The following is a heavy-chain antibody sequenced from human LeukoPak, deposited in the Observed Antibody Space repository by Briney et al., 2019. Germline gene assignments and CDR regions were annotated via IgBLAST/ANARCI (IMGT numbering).Heavy chain of an antibody. CDR2: IYYSGST. Sequence: PSETLSLTCTVSGGSTSSYYWSWIRQPPGKGLEWIGYIYYSGSTNYNPSLKSRVTISVDTSKNQFSLKLSSVTAADTAVYYCAREYGRFFDYWGQGTLVTVSS. V-gene: IGHV4-59*01. J-gene: IGHJ4*02. D-gene: IGHD4-17*01. CDR3: AREYGRFFDY. CDR1: GGSTSSYY.